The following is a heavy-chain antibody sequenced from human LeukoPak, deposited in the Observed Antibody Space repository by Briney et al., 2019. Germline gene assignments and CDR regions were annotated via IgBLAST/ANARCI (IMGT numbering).Heavy chain of an antibody. V-gene: IGHV3-7*01. CDR2: IKEDGSEK. D-gene: IGHD3-10*01. J-gene: IGHJ3*02. CDR3: ASNLASSFHI. CDR1: GFTFSSYG. Sequence: GGSLRLSCAASGFTFSSYGMSWVRQAPGKGLEWVANIKEDGSEKYYVDSVKGRFTISRDNAKNSLYLQMNSLRVEDTAIYYCASNLASSFHIWGQGKMVIVSS.